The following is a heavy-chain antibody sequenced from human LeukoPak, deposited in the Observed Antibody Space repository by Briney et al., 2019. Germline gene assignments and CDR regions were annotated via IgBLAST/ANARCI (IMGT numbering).Heavy chain of an antibody. V-gene: IGHV1-2*02. J-gene: IGHJ4*02. D-gene: IGHD2/OR15-2a*01. Sequence: ASVKVSCKASGYTFTGYYMHWVRQAPGHRLEWMGWINPNTGGTKYAQKFQGRVTMTRDTSSSTSYMEVRSLRADDTAVYSCPRDRAGGVEYHFDYWGQGTLVTVSS. CDR1: GYTFTGYY. CDR3: PRDRAGGVEYHFDY. CDR2: INPNTGGT.